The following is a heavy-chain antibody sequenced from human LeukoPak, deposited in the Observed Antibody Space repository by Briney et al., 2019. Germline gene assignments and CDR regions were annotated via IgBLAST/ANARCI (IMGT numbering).Heavy chain of an antibody. CDR2: IDPSDSYT. Sequence: GESLKISCKGSGSSFTSYWISWVRQMPGKGLEWMGRIDPSDSYTNYSPSFQGQVTISADKSISTAYLQWSSLKASDTAMYYCARHNYYGSGPAYYWGQGTLVTVSS. CDR3: ARHNYYGSGPAYY. D-gene: IGHD3-10*01. J-gene: IGHJ4*02. V-gene: IGHV5-10-1*04. CDR1: GSSFTSYW.